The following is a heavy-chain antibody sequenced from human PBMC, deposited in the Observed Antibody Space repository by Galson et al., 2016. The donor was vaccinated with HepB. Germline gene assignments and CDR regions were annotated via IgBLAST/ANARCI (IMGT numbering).Heavy chain of an antibody. J-gene: IGHJ4*02. V-gene: IGHV3-7*01. D-gene: IGHD1-20*01. CDR1: GFIFSSYA. CDR3: ARDNWDDAGCSVDH. Sequence: SLRLSCAASGFIFSSYAMTWVRQAPGKGLEWLANIKQDGSEKYYVDSVRGRFTISRDNSKNTLYLEMNSLRAEDTAVYYCARDNWDDAGCSVDHWGQGTLVTVSS. CDR2: IKQDGSEK.